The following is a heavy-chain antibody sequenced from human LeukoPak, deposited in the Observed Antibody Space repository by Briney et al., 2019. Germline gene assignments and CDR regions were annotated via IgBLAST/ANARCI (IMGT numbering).Heavy chain of an antibody. V-gene: IGHV4-34*01. CDR3: ARVVYSSSGYSKSYYYYYYYYMDV. CDR1: GGSFSSYY. J-gene: IGHJ6*03. Sequence: SETLSLTCAVYGGSFSSYYWSWIRQPPGKGLEWIWEINHSGSTNYNPSLKSRVTISVDTAKNQYSLKLSSVTAADTAVYYCARVVYSSSGYSKSYYYYYYYYMDVWGKGTTVTVSS. D-gene: IGHD3-22*01. CDR2: INHSGST.